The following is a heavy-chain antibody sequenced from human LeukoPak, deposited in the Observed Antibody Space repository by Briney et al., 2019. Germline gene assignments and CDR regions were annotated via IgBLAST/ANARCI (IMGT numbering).Heavy chain of an antibody. CDR3: ARGYSYGSIDY. Sequence: GGSLRLSCAASGFTFSTYWMYWVRQAPGKGLVWVSRIHSDGIDTTYADSVKGRFTISGDNAKNTLYLQMNSLRAGDMAMYYCARGYSYGSIDYRGQGALVTVSS. V-gene: IGHV3-74*01. D-gene: IGHD5-18*01. J-gene: IGHJ4*02. CDR2: IHSDGIDT. CDR1: GFTFSTYW.